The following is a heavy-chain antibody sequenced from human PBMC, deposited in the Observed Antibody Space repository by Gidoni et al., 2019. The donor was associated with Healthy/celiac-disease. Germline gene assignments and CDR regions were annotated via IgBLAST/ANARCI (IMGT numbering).Heavy chain of an antibody. CDR1: GGSIRSYY. V-gene: IGHV4-4*07. Sequence: QVQLQASGPGLVKPSETLSLTCPVSGGSIRSYYWSWIRQPAGKGLEWIGRIYTSGSTNYNPSLKSRVTMSVDTSKNQFSLKLSSVTAADTAVYYCASSQYYYDSSGYYRYFDYWGQGTLVTVSS. CDR2: IYTSGST. D-gene: IGHD3-22*01. CDR3: ASSQYYYDSSGYYRYFDY. J-gene: IGHJ4*02.